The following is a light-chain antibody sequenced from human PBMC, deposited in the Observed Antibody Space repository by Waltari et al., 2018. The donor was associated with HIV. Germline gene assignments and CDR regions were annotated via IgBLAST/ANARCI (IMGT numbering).Light chain of an antibody. CDR3: AAWDDNLNGYV. V-gene: IGLV1-44*01. J-gene: IGLJ1*01. CDR1: SPNIGHNT. Sequence: QSVLTQPPSASGTPGPRVIVSCSGSSPNIGHNTVHPYQLLPGAAPRLLIHSLNQRPSGVPDRFSGSKSGASASLAISGLQSEDEADYYCAAWDDNLNGYVFGSGTKVTVL. CDR2: SLN.